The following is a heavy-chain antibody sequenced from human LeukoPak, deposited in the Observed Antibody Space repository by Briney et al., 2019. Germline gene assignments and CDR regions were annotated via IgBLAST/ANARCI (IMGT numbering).Heavy chain of an antibody. CDR1: GFTFSSYA. J-gene: IGHJ5*02. CDR2: ISYDGSNK. D-gene: IGHD3-10*01. Sequence: GGSLRLSCAASGFTFSSYAMHWVRQAPGKGLEWVAVISYDGSNKYYADPVKGRFTISRDSSKNTLYLQMNSLRAEDTAVYYCARVALGSYNWFDPWGQGTLVTVSS. V-gene: IGHV3-30-3*01. CDR3: ARVALGSYNWFDP.